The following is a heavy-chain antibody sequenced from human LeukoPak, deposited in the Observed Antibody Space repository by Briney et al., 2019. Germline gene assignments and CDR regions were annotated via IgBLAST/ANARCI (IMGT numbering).Heavy chain of an antibody. Sequence: GGSLRLSCAASGFTFSSYWMSWVRQAPGKGLEWVAIIKQDGSEKYYVDSVKGRFTISRDNAKNSLYLQMNSLRAEDTAVYYCARAGPGYSYGSYFDYWGQGTLVTVSS. V-gene: IGHV3-7*01. CDR1: GFTFSSYW. J-gene: IGHJ4*02. CDR3: ARAGPGYSYGSYFDY. CDR2: IKQDGSEK. D-gene: IGHD5-18*01.